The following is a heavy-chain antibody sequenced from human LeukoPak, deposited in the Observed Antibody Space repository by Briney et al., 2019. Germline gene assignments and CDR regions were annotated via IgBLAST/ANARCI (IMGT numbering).Heavy chain of an antibody. V-gene: IGHV3-7*03. D-gene: IGHD3-10*01. CDR2: MKQDGSEK. Sequence: PGGSLRLSCAASGFTFSSYWMSWVRQAPGKGLEWVANMKQDGSEKYYVDSVKGRFTISRDNAKNSLYLQMNSLRAEDTAVYYCARENTLWFGELLNWFDPWGQGTLVTVSS. CDR3: ARENTLWFGELLNWFDP. CDR1: GFTFSSYW. J-gene: IGHJ5*02.